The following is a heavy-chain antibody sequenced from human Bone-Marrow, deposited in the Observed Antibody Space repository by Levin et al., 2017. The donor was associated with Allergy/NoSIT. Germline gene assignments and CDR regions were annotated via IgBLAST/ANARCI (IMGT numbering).Heavy chain of an antibody. CDR3: AKAGTTVMLDYSYLDV. Sequence: GGSLRLSCRISGFIFADYAMNWVRQAPGRGLEWVSILDGSSGKTHYADSVKGRFTISREYSKNTLFLQMNSPRVEDTARYYCAKAGTTVMLDYSYLDVWGEGTAVTVSS. V-gene: IGHV3-23*01. CDR2: LDGSSGKT. D-gene: IGHD4-17*01. CDR1: GFIFADYA. J-gene: IGHJ6*03.